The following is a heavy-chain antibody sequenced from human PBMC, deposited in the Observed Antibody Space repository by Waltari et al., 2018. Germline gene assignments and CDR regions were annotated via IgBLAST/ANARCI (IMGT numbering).Heavy chain of an antibody. D-gene: IGHD4-17*01. J-gene: IGHJ4*02. CDR2: IYYSGST. Sequence: QLQLQESGTGLVQPSETLSLTCTVSGGSISSSSYYRGWIRQPPGKGLEWIGSIYYSGSTYYNPSLKSRVTISVDTSKNQFSLKLSSVTAADTAVNYCATRRLRPWDYWGQGTLVTVSS. CDR1: GGSISSSSYY. V-gene: IGHV4-39*07. CDR3: ATRRLRPWDY.